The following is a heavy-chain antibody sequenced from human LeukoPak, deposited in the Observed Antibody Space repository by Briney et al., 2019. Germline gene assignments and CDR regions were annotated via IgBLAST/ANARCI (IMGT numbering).Heavy chain of an antibody. Sequence: SETLSLTCTVSGGSISSYYWSWIRQPPGKGLEWIGYIYYSGSTNYNPSLKSRVTISVDTSKNQFSLKLSSVTAADTAVYYCARSIAAAGEPFDYWGQGTLVTVSS. J-gene: IGHJ4*02. CDR2: IYYSGST. V-gene: IGHV4-59*08. D-gene: IGHD6-13*01. CDR3: ARSIAAAGEPFDY. CDR1: GGSISSYY.